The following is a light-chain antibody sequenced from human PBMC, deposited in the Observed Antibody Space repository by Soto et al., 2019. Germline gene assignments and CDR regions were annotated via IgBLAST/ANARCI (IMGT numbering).Light chain of an antibody. V-gene: IGLV2-14*01. CDR2: EVS. J-gene: IGLJ1*01. CDR3: CSYTSSSTYV. CDR1: SSDVGGYNY. Sequence: QSALTQPASVSGSPGQSITISCTGTSSDVGGYNYVSWYQQHPGKAPKLLIYEVSDRPSGGSNRFSGSKSGNTASLTISGLQAEDEADYYCCSYTSSSTYVFGTGTKVTVL.